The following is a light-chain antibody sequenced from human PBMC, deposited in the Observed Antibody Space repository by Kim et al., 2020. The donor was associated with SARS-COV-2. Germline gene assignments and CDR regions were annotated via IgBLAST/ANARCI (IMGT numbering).Light chain of an antibody. CDR2: DKD. J-gene: IGLJ2*01. Sequence: ALVQTVRSTCHGDRLRNYFADWCQKRPGQAPVVVIYDKDTRPSGIPDRFSGSGSDNTATLTITGAQAEDEADYFCYSRGTSGSHVIFGGGTQLTVL. CDR1: RLRNYF. CDR3: YSRGTSGSHVI. V-gene: IGLV3-19*01.